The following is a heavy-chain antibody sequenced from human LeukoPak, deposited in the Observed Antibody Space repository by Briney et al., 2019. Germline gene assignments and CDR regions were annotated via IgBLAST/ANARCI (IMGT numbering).Heavy chain of an antibody. V-gene: IGHV4-59*01. J-gene: IGHJ4*02. CDR2: IYYSGNT. CDR3: ARTHDYGDYPTTYFDY. CDR1: KFSFSSYW. D-gene: IGHD4-17*01. Sequence: GSLRLSCAASKFSFSSYWMHWIRQPPGKGLEWIGYIYYSGNTKYNPSLKSRVTISVDTSKNQFSLKLSSVTAVDTAVYYCARTHDYGDYPTTYFDYWGQGTLVTVSS.